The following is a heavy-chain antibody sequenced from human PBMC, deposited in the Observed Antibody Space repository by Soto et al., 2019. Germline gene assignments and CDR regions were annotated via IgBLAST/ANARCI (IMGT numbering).Heavy chain of an antibody. D-gene: IGHD4-17*01. J-gene: IGHJ4*02. V-gene: IGHV3-23*01. CDR3: AKVYDYGDSHPFDC. CDR1: GFSFRDYG. CDR2: IIGNGDTA. Sequence: EVQLLEAGGGLVQPGGSLRLSCAASGFSFRDYGMSWVRQAPGKGLEWLSAIIGNGDTAYYADSVRGRFTISRDNSKNTMYLQLNDLGAEDTAIYYCAKVYDYGDSHPFDCWGQGTLVTVSS.